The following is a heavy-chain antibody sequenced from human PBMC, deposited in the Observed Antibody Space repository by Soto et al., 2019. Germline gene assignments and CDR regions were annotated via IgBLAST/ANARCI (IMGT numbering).Heavy chain of an antibody. CDR3: ARGQLLFVY. Sequence: SETLSLTCSVSDATVSKYYWSWIRQPPGKGLEWIGYISHTGYTSYNPSLESRLTISMDKSKNQLSLNLNSVTTADTAVYYCARGQLLFVYWGQGTRVTVSS. J-gene: IGHJ4*02. D-gene: IGHD3-10*02. V-gene: IGHV4-59*02. CDR2: ISHTGYT. CDR1: DATVSKYY.